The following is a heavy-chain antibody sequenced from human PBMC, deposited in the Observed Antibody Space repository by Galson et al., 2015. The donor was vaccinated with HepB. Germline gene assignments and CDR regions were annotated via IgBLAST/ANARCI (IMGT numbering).Heavy chain of an antibody. D-gene: IGHD3-9*01. CDR3: AKDLPPNYDILTGWGDAFDI. CDR1: GFTFSSYA. CDR2: ISGGGGST. Sequence: SLRFSCAASGFTFSSYAMSWVRQAPGKGLEWVSGISGGGGSTYYADSVKGRFTISRDNSKNTLYLQMNSLRAEDTAVYYCAKDLPPNYDILTGWGDAFDIWGQGTMVTVSS. V-gene: IGHV3-23*01. J-gene: IGHJ3*02.